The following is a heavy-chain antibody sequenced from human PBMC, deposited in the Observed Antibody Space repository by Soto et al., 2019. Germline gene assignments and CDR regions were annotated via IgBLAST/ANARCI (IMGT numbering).Heavy chain of an antibody. Sequence: GGSLRLSCTASGFTFSSSAMSWVRQAPGKGLEWVSISSASGGSTYHADSVKGRFSISRDNSKNTLYLQMTRLRTEDTAVYYCAKDGQWQDVHFDYWGQGALITVSS. CDR1: GFTFSSSA. V-gene: IGHV3-23*01. CDR2: SSASGGST. J-gene: IGHJ4*02. D-gene: IGHD6-19*01. CDR3: AKDGQWQDVHFDY.